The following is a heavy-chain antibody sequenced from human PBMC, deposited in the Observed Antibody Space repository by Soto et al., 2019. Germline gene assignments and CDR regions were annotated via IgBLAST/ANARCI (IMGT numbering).Heavy chain of an antibody. D-gene: IGHD4-4*01. J-gene: IGHJ5*02. CDR2: INHSGST. CDR1: GGSFSGYY. CDR3: ARGPHNTTVTKPGFDP. V-gene: IGHV4-34*01. Sequence: QVQLQQWGAGLLKPSETLSLTCAVYGGSFSGYYWSWIRQPPGKGLEWSGEINHSGSTNYNPSLKSRVTISVDTSKNQFSLKLSSVTAADTAVYYCARGPHNTTVTKPGFDPWGQGTLVTVSS.